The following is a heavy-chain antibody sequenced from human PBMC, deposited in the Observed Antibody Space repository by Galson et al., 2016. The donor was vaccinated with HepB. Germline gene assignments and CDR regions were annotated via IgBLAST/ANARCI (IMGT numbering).Heavy chain of an antibody. CDR1: AFTFRDHS. CDR2: ISSSGNTI. CDR3: AGADYFGSPITR. J-gene: IGHJ4*02. D-gene: IGHD3-9*01. Sequence: SLRLSCAASAFTFRDHSMSWIRQAPGKGLEWISYISSSGNTIYYADSVKGRFTISRDNVEISLHLQMDSLRVEDSAVYYCAGADYFGSPITRWGQGTLVIVAA. V-gene: IGHV3-11*01.